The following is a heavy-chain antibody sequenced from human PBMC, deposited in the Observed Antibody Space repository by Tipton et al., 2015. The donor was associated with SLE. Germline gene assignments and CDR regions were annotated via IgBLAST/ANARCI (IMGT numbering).Heavy chain of an antibody. V-gene: IGHV4-34*01. D-gene: IGHD6-13*01. CDR3: ARVPQQLDY. CDR1: GGSFSGYY. Sequence: TLSLTCAVYGGSFSGYYWSWIRQPPGKRLEWIGEINHSGSTYYNPSLKSRVTISVDTSKNQFSLKLSSVTAADTAVYYCARVPQQLDYWGQGTLVTVSS. J-gene: IGHJ4*02. CDR2: INHSGST.